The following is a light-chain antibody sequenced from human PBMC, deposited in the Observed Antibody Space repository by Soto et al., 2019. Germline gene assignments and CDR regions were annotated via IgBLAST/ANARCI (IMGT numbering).Light chain of an antibody. J-gene: IGKJ1*01. CDR2: KAS. CDR1: LPISNY. CDR3: HQYSSYSWT. V-gene: IGKV1-5*03. Sequence: DIHMTQSPSSLSASVGDRVTITCRASLPISNYLAWYQQKPGKAPKLLIYKASSLESGVPSRFSGSGSGTEFTLTISSLQPDDFATYYCHQYSSYSWTFGQGTKVDIK.